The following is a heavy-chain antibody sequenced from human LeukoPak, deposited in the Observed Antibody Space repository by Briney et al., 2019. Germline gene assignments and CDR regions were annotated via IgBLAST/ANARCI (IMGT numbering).Heavy chain of an antibody. Sequence: GGSLRLSCAASGFTFSSYGMHWVRQAPGKGLEWVAVISYDGSNKYYADSVKGRFTISRDNSKNTLYLQMNSLRAEDTAVYYCAREPPYRGYCSSTSCYQDYWGQGTLVTVSS. D-gene: IGHD2-2*01. CDR2: ISYDGSNK. CDR1: GFTFSSYG. CDR3: AREPPYRGYCSSTSCYQDY. J-gene: IGHJ4*02. V-gene: IGHV3-30*03.